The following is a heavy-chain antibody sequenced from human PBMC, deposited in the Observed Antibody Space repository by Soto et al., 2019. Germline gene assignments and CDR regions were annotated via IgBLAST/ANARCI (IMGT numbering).Heavy chain of an antibody. CDR2: IRSKANSYAT. CDR3: TTTPNSSGWLDY. J-gene: IGHJ4*02. V-gene: IGHV3-73*01. D-gene: IGHD6-19*01. Sequence: PGGSLRLSCAASGFTFSGSAMHWVRQASGKGLEWVGRIRSKANSYATAYAASVKGRFTISRDDSKNTAYLQMNSLKTEDTAVYYCTTTPNSSGWLDYWGQGTLVTVSS. CDR1: GFTFSGSA.